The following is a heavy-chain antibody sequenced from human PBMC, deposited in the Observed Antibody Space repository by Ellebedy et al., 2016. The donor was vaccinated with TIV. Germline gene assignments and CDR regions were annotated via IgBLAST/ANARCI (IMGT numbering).Heavy chain of an antibody. Sequence: PGGSLRLSCAASGFTFANYAMTRVRQVPGKGLEWFSSIRGRDGRISYTDSAKGRFTISRDNSKNTLFLQMNNLRVEDTAMYYWARDDALDGGYLDSWGQGTLVTVSS. J-gene: IGHJ4*02. CDR2: IRGRDGRI. V-gene: IGHV3-23*01. CDR3: ARDDALDGGYLDS. CDR1: GFTFANYA. D-gene: IGHD3-16*01.